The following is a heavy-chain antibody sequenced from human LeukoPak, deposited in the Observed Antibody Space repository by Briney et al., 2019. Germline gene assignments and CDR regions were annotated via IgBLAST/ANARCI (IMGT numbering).Heavy chain of an antibody. CDR1: GFSFSGYW. D-gene: IGHD2/OR15-2a*01. CDR2: IKEDGSEK. V-gene: IGHV3-7*03. CDR3: ARRGSTDY. J-gene: IGHJ4*02. Sequence: PGGSLRLSCAASGFSFSGYWMTGVRQAPGKGLEWVANIKEDGSEKYYADFVKGRFTISRDNAKNSLDLQMNSLRAEDTAVYYCARRGSTDYWGQGTLVTVSA.